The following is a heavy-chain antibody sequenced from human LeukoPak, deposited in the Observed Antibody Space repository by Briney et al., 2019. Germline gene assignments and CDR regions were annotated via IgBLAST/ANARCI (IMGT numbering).Heavy chain of an antibody. CDR2: ISYDGSNK. CDR1: GFTFSSYA. D-gene: IGHD4-23*01. Sequence: PGRSLRLSCAASGFTFSSYAMNWVRQAPGKGLEWVAFISYDGSNKYYADSVKGRFTISRDNPKNTLYVQMNSLRAEDTAVYYCARGRGADYGGNSGYFDYWSQGTLVTVSS. V-gene: IGHV3-30-3*01. J-gene: IGHJ4*02. CDR3: ARGRGADYGGNSGYFDY.